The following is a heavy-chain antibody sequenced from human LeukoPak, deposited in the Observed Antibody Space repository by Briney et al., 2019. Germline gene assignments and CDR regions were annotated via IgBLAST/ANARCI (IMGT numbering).Heavy chain of an antibody. J-gene: IGHJ4*02. CDR2: INHSGST. Sequence: SETLSLTCAVYGGSFSGYYWSWIRQPPGKGLEWIGEINHSGSTNYNPSLKSRVTISVDTSKNQFSLRLSSVTAADTAVYYCARGRQDYGDYADYWGQGTLVTVSS. CDR3: ARGRQDYGDYADY. CDR1: GGSFSGYY. D-gene: IGHD4-17*01. V-gene: IGHV4-34*01.